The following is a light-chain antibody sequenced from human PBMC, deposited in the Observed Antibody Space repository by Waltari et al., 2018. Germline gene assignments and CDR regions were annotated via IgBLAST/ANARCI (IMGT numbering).Light chain of an antibody. J-gene: IGKJ2*01. CDR1: QNIKTF. CDR3: QQSQSSPYT. V-gene: IGKV1-39*01. CDR2: AAT. Sequence: DIQMSQSPSSLSASVGDRVTITCRASQNIKTFLNWYQQKPGKAPELLIYAATTLQSGVPSRFSGGGYGTDFTLTISSLQREDFATYFCQQSQSSPYTFGRGTKLDIK.